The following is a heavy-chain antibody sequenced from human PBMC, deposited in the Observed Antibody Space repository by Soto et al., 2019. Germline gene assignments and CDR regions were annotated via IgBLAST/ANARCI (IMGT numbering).Heavy chain of an antibody. J-gene: IGHJ4*02. CDR1: GGTFSSYA. Sequence: ASVKVSCKASGGTFSSYAISWVRQAPGQGLEWMGGIIPIFGTANYAQKFQGRVTITADESTSTAYMELSSLRSEDTAVYYCARSEYSSSSFTSYFDYWGQGTLVTVSS. CDR2: IIPIFGTA. V-gene: IGHV1-69*13. D-gene: IGHD6-6*01. CDR3: ARSEYSSSSFTSYFDY.